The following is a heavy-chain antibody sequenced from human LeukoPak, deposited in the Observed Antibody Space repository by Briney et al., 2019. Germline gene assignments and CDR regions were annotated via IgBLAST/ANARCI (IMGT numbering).Heavy chain of an antibody. CDR1: GYTFTSYG. D-gene: IGHD2-21*02. CDR3: ARVAYCGGDCYFSWFDP. J-gene: IGHJ5*02. V-gene: IGHV1-18*01. CDR2: ISAYNGNT. Sequence: GASVKVSCKASGYTFTSYGISWVRQAPGQGLEWMGWISAYNGNTNYAQKLQGRVTMTTDTSTSTAYMELRSLRSDDTAVYYCARVAYCGGDCYFSWFDPWGQGTLATVSS.